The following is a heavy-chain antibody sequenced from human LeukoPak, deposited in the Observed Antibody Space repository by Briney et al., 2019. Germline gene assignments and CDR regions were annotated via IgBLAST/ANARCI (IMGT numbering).Heavy chain of an antibody. CDR3: ARGESATVTTRNWFDP. D-gene: IGHD4-17*01. Sequence: GGSLRLSCAASGFTFSSYSMNWVRQAPGKGLEWVSYIRRSSSTIYYADSVKGRFPISRDNAKNSLYLQMNSLRAEDTAVYYCARGESATVTTRNWFDPWGQGTLVTVSS. V-gene: IGHV3-48*04. J-gene: IGHJ5*02. CDR1: GFTFSSYS. CDR2: IRRSSSTI.